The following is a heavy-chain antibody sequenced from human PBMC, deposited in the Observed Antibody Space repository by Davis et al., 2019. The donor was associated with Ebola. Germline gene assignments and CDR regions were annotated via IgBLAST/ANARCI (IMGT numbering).Heavy chain of an antibody. CDR1: GGSISRDSYY. CDR2: IHYSGTT. CDR3: ARPNYDVSSGYYNYGYFDL. J-gene: IGHJ2*01. Sequence: SETLSLTCTVSGGSISRDSYYWGWIRQPPGKGLEWIGSIHYSGTTYYNPSLKSRVSISVDTSKNQFSLKLSSVTAADTAVYYCARPNYDVSSGYYNYGYFDLWGRGTLVTVSS. D-gene: IGHD3-3*01. V-gene: IGHV4-39*01.